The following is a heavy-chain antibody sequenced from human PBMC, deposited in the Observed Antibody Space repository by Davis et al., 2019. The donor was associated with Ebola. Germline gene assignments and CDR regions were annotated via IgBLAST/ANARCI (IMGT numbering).Heavy chain of an antibody. CDR1: GFTFSSYA. J-gene: IGHJ3*02. V-gene: IGHV3-23*01. D-gene: IGHD3-22*01. CDR3: AKAAYDSSGWDPFDI. Sequence: GESLKISCAASGFTFSSYAMSWVRQAPGKGLEWVSAISGSGGSTYYADSVKGRFTISRDNSKNTLYLQMNSLRAEDKAVYYCAKAAYDSSGWDPFDIWGQGTMVTVSS. CDR2: ISGSGGST.